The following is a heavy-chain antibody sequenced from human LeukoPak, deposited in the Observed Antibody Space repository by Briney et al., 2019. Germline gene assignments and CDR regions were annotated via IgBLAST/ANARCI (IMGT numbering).Heavy chain of an antibody. J-gene: IGHJ4*02. CDR3: ASVLYCGADCYSGRYFFDY. CDR2: INPSGDST. Sequence: ASVKVSCKASGYTFTSYDMHWVRQAPAQGREWMGIINPSGDSTSYAQKFQGRVTMTRDTSTSTVYMELSRLRCEDTAVYYCASVLYCGADCYSGRYFFDYWGQGTLVTVSS. CDR1: GYTFTSYD. V-gene: IGHV1-46*01. D-gene: IGHD2-21*02.